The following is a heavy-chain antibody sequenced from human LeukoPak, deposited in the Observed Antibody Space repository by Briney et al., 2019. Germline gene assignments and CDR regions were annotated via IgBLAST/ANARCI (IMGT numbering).Heavy chain of an antibody. V-gene: IGHV3-9*01. CDR1: GFTFDDCA. D-gene: IGHD4-17*01. CDR3: AKDISTYGDRYIVDY. CDR2: ISWNSGSI. J-gene: IGHJ4*02. Sequence: GGSLRLSCAASGFTFDDCAMHWVRQAPGKGPEWVSGISWNSGSIGYADSVKGRFTISRDNAKNSLYLQMNSLRAEDTALYYCAKDISTYGDRYIVDYWGQGTLVTVSS.